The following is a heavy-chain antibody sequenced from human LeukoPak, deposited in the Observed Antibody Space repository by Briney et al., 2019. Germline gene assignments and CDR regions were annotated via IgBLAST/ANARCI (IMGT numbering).Heavy chain of an antibody. CDR2: IYYSGST. V-gene: IGHV4-39*07. Sequence: SETLSLTCTVSGGSISSSSYYWGWIRQPPGKGLEWIGSIYYSGSTYYNPSLKRRVTISVDSSKHPFSLKLSSVTAADTAVYYCARVPAGVIGMKDAFDIWGQGTMVTVSS. CDR1: GGSISSSSYY. CDR3: ARVPAGVIGMKDAFDI. J-gene: IGHJ3*02. D-gene: IGHD3-16*02.